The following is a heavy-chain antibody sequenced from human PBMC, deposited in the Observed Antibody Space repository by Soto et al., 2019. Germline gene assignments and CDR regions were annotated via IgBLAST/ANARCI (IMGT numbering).Heavy chain of an antibody. J-gene: IGHJ4*02. CDR3: ARGFYDILTGYSPAFDY. CDR1: GVTFCSDS. Sequence: GGSLRLSCAASGVTFCSDSMNLVRQAPGKGLEWVSSISSSSSYIYYADSVKGRFTISRDNAKNSLYLQMNSLRAEDTAVYYCARGFYDILTGYSPAFDYWGQGTLVTVSS. CDR2: ISSSSSYI. D-gene: IGHD3-9*01. V-gene: IGHV3-21*01.